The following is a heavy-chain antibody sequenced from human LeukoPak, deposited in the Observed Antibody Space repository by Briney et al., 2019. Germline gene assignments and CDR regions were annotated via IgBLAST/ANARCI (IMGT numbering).Heavy chain of an antibody. D-gene: IGHD3-10*01. J-gene: IGHJ4*02. CDR2: IYTSGST. CDR3: ARDRKYYGSGSYYTNY. Sequence: SETLPLTCTVSGGSISSYYWSWIRQPAGKGLEWIGRIYTSGSTNYNPSLKSRVTMSVDTSKNQFSLKLSSVTAADTAVYYCARDRKYYGSGSYYTNYWGQGTLVTVSS. CDR1: GGSISSYY. V-gene: IGHV4-4*07.